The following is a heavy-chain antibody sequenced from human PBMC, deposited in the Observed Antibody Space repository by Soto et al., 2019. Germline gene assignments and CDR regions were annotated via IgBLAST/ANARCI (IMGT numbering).Heavy chain of an antibody. CDR3: AKGRYSYGQAPFDY. Sequence: QVQLVESGGGVVQPGRSLRLSCAASGFTFSSYGMHWVRQAPGKGLEWVVVISYDGSNKYYADSVKGRFTISRDNSKNTLYLQMTSLRAEDTAVYYCAKGRYSYGQAPFDYRGQGTLVTVSS. V-gene: IGHV3-30*18. J-gene: IGHJ4*02. CDR2: ISYDGSNK. D-gene: IGHD5-18*01. CDR1: GFTFSSYG.